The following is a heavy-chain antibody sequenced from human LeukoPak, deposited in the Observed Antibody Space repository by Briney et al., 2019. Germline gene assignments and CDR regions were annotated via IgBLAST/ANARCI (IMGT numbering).Heavy chain of an antibody. Sequence: PGGSLRLSCAASGFTVSTNYMTWVRQAPGKGLEWVSAISGSGGSTYYADSVKGRFTISRDNSKNTLYLQMNSLRAEDTAVYYCAKDPLLWFGELYYYYMDVWGKGTTVTISS. CDR2: ISGSGGST. J-gene: IGHJ6*03. V-gene: IGHV3-23*01. CDR1: GFTVSTNY. D-gene: IGHD3-10*01. CDR3: AKDPLLWFGELYYYYMDV.